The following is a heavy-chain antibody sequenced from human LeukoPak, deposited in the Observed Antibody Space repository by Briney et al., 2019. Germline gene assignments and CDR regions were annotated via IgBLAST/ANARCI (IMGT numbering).Heavy chain of an antibody. CDR1: GFTFSSYA. D-gene: IGHD1-26*01. CDR2: IISSSSYI. V-gene: IGHV3-21*04. J-gene: IGHJ4*02. Sequence: PGGSLRLSCAASGFTFSSYAMSWVRQAPGKGLEWVSSIISSSSYIYYADSVKGRFTISRDNAKNSLYMQMNSLRAEDTAVYYCARGDSGSWRGASDYWGQGTLVTVSS. CDR3: ARGDSGSWRGASDY.